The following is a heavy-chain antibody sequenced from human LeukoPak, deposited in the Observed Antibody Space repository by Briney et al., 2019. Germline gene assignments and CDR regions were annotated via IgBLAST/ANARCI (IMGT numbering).Heavy chain of an antibody. J-gene: IGHJ4*02. CDR1: GFTFSSFE. V-gene: IGHV3-48*03. D-gene: IGHD1-1*01. CDR3: ARGLEGNVAWVY. Sequence: GGSLRLSCAASGFTFSSFEMNWVRQAPGKGLEWVSHISSSGNTMYYADSVKGRFTISRDNAKNSLYLQMNSLRADDTAVYFCARGLEGNVAWVYRGQGTLVTVSS. CDR2: ISSSGNTM.